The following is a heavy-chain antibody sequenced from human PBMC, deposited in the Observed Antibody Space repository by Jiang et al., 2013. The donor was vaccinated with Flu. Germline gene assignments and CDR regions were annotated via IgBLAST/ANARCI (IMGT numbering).Heavy chain of an antibody. V-gene: IGHV1-2*05. Sequence: GAEVKKPGASVKVSCKASGYTFTGYYMHWVRQAPGQGLEWMGRINPNSGGTNYAQKFQGRVTMTRDTSISTAYMELSRLRSDDTVVYYCARGGSIHTLWDWYFDLWGRGTLVTVSS. CDR1: GYTFTGYY. J-gene: IGHJ2*01. CDR2: INPNSGGT. CDR3: ARGGSIHTLWDWYFDL. D-gene: IGHD3-16*01.